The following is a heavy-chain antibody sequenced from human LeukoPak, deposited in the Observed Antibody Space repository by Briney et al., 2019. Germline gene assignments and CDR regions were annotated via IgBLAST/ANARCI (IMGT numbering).Heavy chain of an antibody. CDR1: GGSISSSSYY. D-gene: IGHD3-10*01. CDR2: INHSGST. J-gene: IGHJ6*02. V-gene: IGHV4-39*07. CDR3: ARARVYYYGSGYYYYGMDV. Sequence: PSETLSLTCTVSGGSISSSSYYWGWIRQPPGKGLERIGEINHSGSTNYNPSLKSRVTISVDTSKNQFSLKLSSVTAADTAVYYCARARVYYYGSGYYYYGMDVWGQGTTVTVSS.